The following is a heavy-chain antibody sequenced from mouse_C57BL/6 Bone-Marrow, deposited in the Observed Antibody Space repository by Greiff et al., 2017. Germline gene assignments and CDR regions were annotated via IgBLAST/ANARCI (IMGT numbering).Heavy chain of an antibody. D-gene: IGHD1-1*01. J-gene: IGHJ3*01. Sequence: VQLQQSDAELVKPGASVKISCKVSGYTFTDHTIHWMKQRPEQGQEWIGYIYPRDGSTKYNEKFKGKATLTADKSSSTAYMQLNSLTTEDSAVYFCARGGFSTTVVPFAYWGQGTLVTVSA. V-gene: IGHV1-78*01. CDR2: IYPRDGST. CDR1: GYTFTDHT. CDR3: ARGGFSTTVVPFAY.